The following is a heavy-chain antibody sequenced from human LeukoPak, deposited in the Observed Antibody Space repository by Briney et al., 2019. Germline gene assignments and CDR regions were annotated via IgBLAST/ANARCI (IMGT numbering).Heavy chain of an antibody. D-gene: IGHD5-24*01. Sequence: PGGSLRLSCAASGFTFSSYAMHWVRQAPGKGLEWVAVISYDGGNKYYADSVKGRFTVSRDNSKNTLYLQINSLRAEDTAVYYCARDLEMATIGDYGMDVWGQGTTVTVSS. CDR1: GFTFSSYA. CDR3: ARDLEMATIGDYGMDV. V-gene: IGHV3-30-3*01. J-gene: IGHJ6*02. CDR2: ISYDGGNK.